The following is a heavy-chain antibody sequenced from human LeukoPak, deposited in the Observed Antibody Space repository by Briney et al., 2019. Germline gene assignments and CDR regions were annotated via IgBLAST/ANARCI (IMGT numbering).Heavy chain of an antibody. CDR3: ARDEGSTYNQLDY. CDR2: INGNDGST. Sequence: ASVKVSCKASGYTFTSYDINWVRQATGQGPEWMGWINGNDGSTQYAKKFQGRVTMTRVTAISTVSMDLSGLRPDDTAIYYCARDEGSTYNQLDYWGQGTLVTVSS. CDR1: GYTFTSYD. V-gene: IGHV1-2*02. D-gene: IGHD1-14*01. J-gene: IGHJ4*02.